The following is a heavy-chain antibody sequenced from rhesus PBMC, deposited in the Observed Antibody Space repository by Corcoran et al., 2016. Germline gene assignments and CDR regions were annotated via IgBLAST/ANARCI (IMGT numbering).Heavy chain of an antibody. V-gene: IGHV4-169*02. CDR1: GGSISSSY. D-gene: IGHD3-34*01. CDR3: ASGGVTFDY. CDR2: IYGGGGST. J-gene: IGHJ4*01. Sequence: QLQLQESGPGLVKPSETLSVTCAVSGGSISSSYWSWIRQAPGKGLEWIGNIYGGGGSTNYNPSLKSRVTLSVDTSKNQLSLKLSSVTAADTAVYYCASGGVTFDYWGQGVLVTVSS.